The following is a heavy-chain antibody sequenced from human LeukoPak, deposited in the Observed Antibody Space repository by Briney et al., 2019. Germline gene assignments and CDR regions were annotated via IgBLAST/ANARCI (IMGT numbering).Heavy chain of an antibody. Sequence: AAVNVSCKSSGYTFTSYYMHGVRQPRARGREGMGIINPSGWSTSYAQRFEGRGTITSDTSTSTVYMELRSLRPEATAVYYCARASGYSYGHFDYWGQGTLVTVSS. D-gene: IGHD5-18*01. J-gene: IGHJ4*02. CDR3: ARASGYSYGHFDY. V-gene: IGHV1-46*01. CDR1: GYTFTSYY. CDR2: INPSGWST.